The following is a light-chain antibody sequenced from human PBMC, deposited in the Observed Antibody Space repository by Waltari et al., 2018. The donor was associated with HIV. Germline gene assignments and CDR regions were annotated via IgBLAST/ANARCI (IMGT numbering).Light chain of an antibody. CDR2: DNS. J-gene: IGLJ2*01. CDR3: RSYAGDITVI. Sequence: FALSQPASVAGSPAQSITIPSTGTSYDIGKYNYVSWSQQAPGEAPNLCIHDNSSRPSGVSTRFSGSKSGTSASLTISGLQADDEAHYFCRSYAGDITVIFAGGTKVTV. V-gene: IGLV2-14*03. CDR1: SYDIGKYNY.